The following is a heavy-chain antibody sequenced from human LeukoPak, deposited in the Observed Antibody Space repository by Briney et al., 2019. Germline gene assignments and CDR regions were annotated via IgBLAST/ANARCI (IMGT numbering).Heavy chain of an antibody. CDR3: ARGDALAPAAAGDY. CDR1: GGTFSSYA. J-gene: IGHJ4*02. CDR2: IIPILGIA. Sequence: SVKVSCKASGGTFSSYAISWVRQAPGQGLEWMGRIIPILGIANYAQKFQGRVTITADKSTSTAYMELRSLRSDDTAVYYCARGDALAPAAAGDYWGQGTLVTVSS. V-gene: IGHV1-69*04. D-gene: IGHD2-2*01.